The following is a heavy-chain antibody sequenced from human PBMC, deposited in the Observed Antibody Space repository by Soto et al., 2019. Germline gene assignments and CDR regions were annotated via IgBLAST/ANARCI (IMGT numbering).Heavy chain of an antibody. CDR3: ATEAYCSGGSCSDYYYDYYGMDL. D-gene: IGHD2-15*01. CDR1: GFTFRSSA. J-gene: IGHJ6*02. CDR2: LVVGTGNT. Sequence: QMQLVQSGPEVKKPGTSVKVSCKTSGFTFRSSAVQWVRQARGQRLEWIGWLVVGTGNTNYAQKFQQRVTISSDRSTNAVSMELSSLSSEDTAVYYCATEAYCSGGSCSDYYYDYYGMDLWGQGTTVTVSS. V-gene: IGHV1-58*01.